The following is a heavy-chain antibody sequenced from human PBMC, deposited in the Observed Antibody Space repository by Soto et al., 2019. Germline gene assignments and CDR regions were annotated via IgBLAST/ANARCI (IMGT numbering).Heavy chain of an antibody. CDR2: ISVSGGST. Sequence: GESLKISCAASGFTFSSDAMSWVRQAPGKGLEWVSAISVSGGSTYDADSVKGRFTISRDNSKNTLYLQMNSLRAEDTAVYYCAKDLKIETYYDFWSGRSPDGGMDVWGQGTTVTVSS. CDR1: GFTFSSDA. J-gene: IGHJ6*02. D-gene: IGHD3-3*01. V-gene: IGHV3-23*01. CDR3: AKDLKIETYYDFWSGRSPDGGMDV.